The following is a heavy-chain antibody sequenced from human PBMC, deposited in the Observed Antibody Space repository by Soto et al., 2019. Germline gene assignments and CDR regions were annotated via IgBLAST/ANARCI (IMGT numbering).Heavy chain of an antibody. J-gene: IGHJ5*02. CDR3: ARDVSPHSNPSWFDP. CDR1: GFSFRNSA. CDR2: ISFDGYNK. D-gene: IGHD4-4*01. Sequence: QVQLVESGGGVVQPGRSLRLSCAASGFSFRNSAMHWVRQAPGKGLEWVAMISFDGYNKYYADSVRGRFTISRDNPKNTLYLQMSSLRPEDTAVYFCARDVSPHSNPSWFDPWGQGTLVTVSS. V-gene: IGHV3-30*04.